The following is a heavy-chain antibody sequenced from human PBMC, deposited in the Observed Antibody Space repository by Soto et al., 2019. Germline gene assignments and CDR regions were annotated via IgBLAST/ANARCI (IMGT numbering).Heavy chain of an antibody. CDR1: GYTFTSYG. CDR2: ISGYSRYT. D-gene: IGHD2-2*01. V-gene: IGHV1-18*01. Sequence: QVQLVQSGAEVKSPGASVKLSCKTSGYTFTSYGISWVRQAPGQGLEWMGWISGYSRYTRYAQNLQDRVTMTTDTSTSTAYMELRSLRSDDTAVYYCARDLRGVVPVIIGTSRFDPWGQGTLVTVSS. J-gene: IGHJ5*02. CDR3: ARDLRGVVPVIIGTSRFDP.